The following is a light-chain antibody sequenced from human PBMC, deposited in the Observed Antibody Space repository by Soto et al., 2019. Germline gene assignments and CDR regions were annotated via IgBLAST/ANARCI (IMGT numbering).Light chain of an antibody. J-gene: IGKJ1*01. CDR2: NAC. CDR3: QKRSNWPPVT. V-gene: IGKV3-11*01. Sequence: IVLTPSPTTLTLSPVRTVIRSGSPSQSVSTFLAWVQQKPGQPPRLIIYNACNRTTGIPARFSGSGSGTDCTLTIRGLEPEDFAVYYCQKRSNWPPVTYGQASKVDI. CDR1: QSVSTF.